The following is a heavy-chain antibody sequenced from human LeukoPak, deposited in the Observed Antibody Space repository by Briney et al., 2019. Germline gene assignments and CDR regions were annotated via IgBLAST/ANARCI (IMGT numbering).Heavy chain of an antibody. D-gene: IGHD5-18*01. V-gene: IGHV3-64*04. Sequence: PGGSLRLSCSASGFDFSDFAMHWVRQAPGKGLEYVSAISGNGGSTYHADSVKGRFTISRDNSRNTLYLQMNSLRAEDTAVYYCASRKDTPHLPDYWGQGTLVTVSS. CDR2: ISGNGGST. CDR3: ASRKDTPHLPDY. CDR1: GFDFSDFA. J-gene: IGHJ4*02.